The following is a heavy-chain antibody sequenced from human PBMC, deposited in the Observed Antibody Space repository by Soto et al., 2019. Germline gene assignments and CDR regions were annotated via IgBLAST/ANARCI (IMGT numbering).Heavy chain of an antibody. V-gene: IGHV4-31*03. CDR2: IYYSGST. CDR3: ARGGSGSYYNVGYFDY. D-gene: IGHD3-10*01. Sequence: SETLSLTCTVSGGSISSGGYYWSWIRQHPGKGLEWIGYIYYSGSTYYNPSLKSRVTISVDTSKNQFSLKLSSVTAADTAVYYCARGGSGSYYNVGYFDYWGQGTLVTVSS. CDR1: GGSISSGGYY. J-gene: IGHJ4*02.